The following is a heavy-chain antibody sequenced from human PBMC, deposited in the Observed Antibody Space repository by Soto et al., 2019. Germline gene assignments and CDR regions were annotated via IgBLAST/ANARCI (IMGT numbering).Heavy chain of an antibody. J-gene: IGHJ6*02. Sequence: SQTLSLTXCISGDSVSSNVAAWNWTRQSPSRGVDWLGRTYYRSKWYNDYAVSVKSRITINPDTSKNQFSLQLNSVTPEDTAVYYRARDDDFWSGYYGRDYYYYGMDVWGQGTTVTVSS. D-gene: IGHD3-3*01. CDR2: TYYRSKWYN. CDR1: GDSVSSNVAA. CDR3: ARDDDFWSGYYGRDYYYYGMDV. V-gene: IGHV6-1*01.